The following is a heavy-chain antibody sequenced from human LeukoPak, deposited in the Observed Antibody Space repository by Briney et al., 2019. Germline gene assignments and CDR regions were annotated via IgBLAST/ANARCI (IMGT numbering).Heavy chain of an antibody. D-gene: IGHD5-12*01. V-gene: IGHV3-30*09. J-gene: IGHJ4*02. CDR1: GFTFSRYA. CDR2: VSYDGNNK. Sequence: GGSLRLSYAASGFTFSRYAMHWVRQAPGKGMEWVTVVSYDGNNKFYADSVKGRFAISRDNSKNTVYLQMNSLRAEDTAIYYCARDQEGGFDYWGQGTLVTVSS. CDR3: ARDQEGGFDY.